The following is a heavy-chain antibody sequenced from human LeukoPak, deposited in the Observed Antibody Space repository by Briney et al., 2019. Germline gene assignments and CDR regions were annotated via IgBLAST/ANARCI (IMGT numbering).Heavy chain of an antibody. CDR1: GYTFTNYH. Sequence: ASVKVSCKASGYTFTNYHINWVRQASGQGLEWMTWINPDTGDKGYARKFQDRVTITTDTSMSTAYMELSSLSSEDTAVYFCARTTSMTASGYDYWGQGTLVTVSS. J-gene: IGHJ4*02. D-gene: IGHD2-21*02. V-gene: IGHV1-8*03. CDR2: INPDTGDK. CDR3: ARTTSMTASGYDY.